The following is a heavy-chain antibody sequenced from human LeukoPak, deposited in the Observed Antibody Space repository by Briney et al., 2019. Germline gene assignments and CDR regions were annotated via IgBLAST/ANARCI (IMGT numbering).Heavy chain of an antibody. CDR3: ARGVAVAGYYFDY. CDR2: IYYSGST. D-gene: IGHD6-19*01. V-gene: IGHV4-59*01. J-gene: IGHJ4*02. Sequence: SETLSLTCTVSGGSISSYYWSWIRQPPGKGLEWIGYIYYSGSTNYNPSLKSRVTISVDTSKNQFSLKLGSVTAADTAVYYCARGVAVAGYYFDYWRQGTLVTVSS. CDR1: GGSISSYY.